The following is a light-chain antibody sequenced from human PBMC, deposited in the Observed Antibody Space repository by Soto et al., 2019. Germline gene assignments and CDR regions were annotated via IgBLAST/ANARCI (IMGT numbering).Light chain of an antibody. CDR2: GAS. CDR1: QSVSSNY. Sequence: EIVLTQSPGTLSLSPGERATLSCRASQSVSSNYLVWYQQKPGQAPRPLIYGASTRATGIPDRFNGSGSGTDFTLTISRLEPEDFAVYYCQQYAGSSYTFGQGTKLEIK. CDR3: QQYAGSSYT. J-gene: IGKJ2*01. V-gene: IGKV3-20*01.